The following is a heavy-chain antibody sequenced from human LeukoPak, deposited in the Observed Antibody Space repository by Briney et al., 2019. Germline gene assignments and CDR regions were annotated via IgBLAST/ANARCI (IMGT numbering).Heavy chain of an antibody. D-gene: IGHD3-22*01. CDR1: GGSISSYY. CDR3: ARSIDYYDSSGPDY. Sequence: SETLSLTCTVSGGSISSYYWSWIRQPPGKGLEWIGRIYTSGSTNYNPSRNGRVSMSVDKSKNQFSLNLSSVTAADTAVYYCARSIDYYDSSGPDYWGQGTLVTVSS. V-gene: IGHV4-4*07. CDR2: IYTSGST. J-gene: IGHJ4*02.